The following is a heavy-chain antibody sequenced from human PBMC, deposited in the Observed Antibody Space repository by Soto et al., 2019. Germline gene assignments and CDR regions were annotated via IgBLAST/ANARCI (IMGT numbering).Heavy chain of an antibody. D-gene: IGHD3-22*01. Sequence: GALRLSCAASGFTFSSYAMHWVRQAPGKGLEWVALISYDGSDKDYADSVKGRFTISRDNSRNTLFLQMNSLRAEDTAVYYCARDYYMFYGSSGYCRSPAYWGRRTLVTGSS. CDR2: ISYDGSDK. CDR1: GFTFSSYA. CDR3: ARDYYMFYGSSGYCRSPAY. J-gene: IGHJ4*02. V-gene: IGHV3-30-3*01.